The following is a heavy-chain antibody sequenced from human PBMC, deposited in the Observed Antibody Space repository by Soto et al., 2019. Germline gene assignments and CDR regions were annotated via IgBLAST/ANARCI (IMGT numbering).Heavy chain of an antibody. Sequence: EVQLVESGGGLVQPGGSLRLSCAASGFTFSNYHMNWVRQAPGKGLEWVSYISSSSSTMYYADSVKGRFTISRDNAKNSLYLQMNSLRDEDTAVYYWARERRRDGYNYLDSWGQGTLVTVSP. CDR2: ISSSSSTM. V-gene: IGHV3-48*02. J-gene: IGHJ4*02. CDR3: ARERRRDGYNYLDS. D-gene: IGHD5-12*01. CDR1: GFTFSNYH.